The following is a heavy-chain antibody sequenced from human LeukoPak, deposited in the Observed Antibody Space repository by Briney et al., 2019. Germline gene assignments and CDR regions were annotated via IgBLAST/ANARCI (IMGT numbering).Heavy chain of an antibody. Sequence: SETLSLTCTVSGGSISSYYWSWIRQPPGKGLEWIGYIYYSGSSTYNPSLRSRDTISVDTSKNQFSLKLSSVTAADTAVYYCARFPIAVAGVFDYWGQGTLVTVSS. CDR3: ARFPIAVAGVFDY. CDR1: GGSISSYY. CDR2: IYYSGSS. D-gene: IGHD6-19*01. V-gene: IGHV4-59*08. J-gene: IGHJ4*02.